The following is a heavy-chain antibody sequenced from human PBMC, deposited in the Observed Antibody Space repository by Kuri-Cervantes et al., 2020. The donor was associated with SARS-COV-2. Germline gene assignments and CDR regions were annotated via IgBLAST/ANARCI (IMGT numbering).Heavy chain of an antibody. CDR2: ISSSSSYI. CDR1: GFTFSSYS. V-gene: IGHV3-21*01. D-gene: IGHD6-19*01. J-gene: IGHJ6*02. CDR3: ARGPSQFNYYYYYGMDV. Sequence: GESLKISCAASGFTFSSYSMNWVRQAPGKGLEWVSSISSSSSYIYYADSVKGRFTISRDNAKNSLYLQMNSLRAEDTAVYYCARGPSQFNYYYYYGMDVWGQGTTVTVSS.